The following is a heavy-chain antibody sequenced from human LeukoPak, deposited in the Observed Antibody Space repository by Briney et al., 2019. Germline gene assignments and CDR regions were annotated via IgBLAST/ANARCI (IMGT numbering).Heavy chain of an antibody. CDR1: GFTFSRHA. CDR2: ISGSGGST. Sequence: GSLRLSCAAPGFTFSRHAISWVRPAPGKGLEWVSAISGSGGSTYYADSVKGRFTISRDNSKNTLYLQMNSLRAEDTAVYYCASHSSTSCRGWFDPWGQGTLVTVSS. J-gene: IGHJ5*02. CDR3: ASHSSTSCRGWFDP. D-gene: IGHD2-2*01. V-gene: IGHV3-23*01.